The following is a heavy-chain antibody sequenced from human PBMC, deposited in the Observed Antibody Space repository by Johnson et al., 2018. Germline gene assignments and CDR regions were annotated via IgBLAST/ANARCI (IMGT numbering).Heavy chain of an antibody. CDR2: ISSSSSYI. Sequence: VQLVQSGGGLVKPGGSLRLSCAASGFTFSSYSMNWVRQAPGKGLEWVSSISSSSSYIYYADSVKGRFTISRDNAKNSLYLQMNSLRAEDTAVYYCARPNYGSGDYYYYYMDVWGKGTTVTVSS. CDR1: GFTFSSYS. CDR3: ARPNYGSGDYYYYYMDV. J-gene: IGHJ6*03. D-gene: IGHD3-10*01. V-gene: IGHV3-21*01.